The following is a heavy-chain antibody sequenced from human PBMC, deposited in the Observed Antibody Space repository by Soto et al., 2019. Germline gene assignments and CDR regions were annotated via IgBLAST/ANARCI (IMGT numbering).Heavy chain of an antibody. V-gene: IGHV1-3*01. CDR2: INGGNGDT. CDR1: GYMFSNHV. Sequence: ASVKVSCKTSGYMFSNHVLHWVRQAPGQSLEWMGGINGGNGDTKYSQKFQGRVTLSRDTSASAGYMELSSLRFEDTAVYYCAREPPFDPWGQGTLVTVSS. J-gene: IGHJ5*02. CDR3: AREPPFDP.